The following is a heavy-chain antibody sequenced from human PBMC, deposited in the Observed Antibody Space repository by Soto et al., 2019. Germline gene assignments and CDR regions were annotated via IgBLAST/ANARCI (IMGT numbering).Heavy chain of an antibody. J-gene: IGHJ4*02. V-gene: IGHV3-7*03. CDR2: MKEDGSVK. CDR1: GFTFSSNW. CDR3: VKNGDWSFES. Sequence: VGSLRLSCVASGFTFSSNWMNWVRLAPGKGPEWVASMKEDGSVKDYAESAKGRFTISRDNAKNSLYLEMNSLTAEDTAVYYCVKNGDWSFESWGQGTLVTVS. D-gene: IGHD2-21*02.